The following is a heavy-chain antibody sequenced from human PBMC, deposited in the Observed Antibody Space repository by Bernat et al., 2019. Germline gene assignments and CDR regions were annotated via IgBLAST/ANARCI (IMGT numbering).Heavy chain of an antibody. CDR1: GGSISSSSYY. D-gene: IGHD3-22*01. J-gene: IGHJ4*02. CDR3: ARVQHYYDSSGYYDY. CDR2: IYYSGST. Sequence: QLQLQESGPGLVKPSETLSLTCTVSGGSISSSSYYWGWIRQPPGKGLEWIGSIYYSGSTYYNPSLKSRVTISVDTSKNQFSLKLSSVTAADTAVYYCARVQHYYDSSGYYDYWGQGTLVTVSS. V-gene: IGHV4-39*07.